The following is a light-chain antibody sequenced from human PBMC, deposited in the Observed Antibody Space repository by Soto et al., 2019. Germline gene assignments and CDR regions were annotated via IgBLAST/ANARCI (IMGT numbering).Light chain of an antibody. J-gene: IGKJ3*01. V-gene: IGKV2-28*01. CDR2: LGS. CDR3: MQSLQTPLFT. Sequence: DIVVTQSPLSLPVTPGEPASISCRSSQSLLHSNGYNYLDWYLQKPGQSPQLLTYLGSNRSSGVPDRFSGSGSGTDFTLKISRVEAEDVGVYYCMQSLQTPLFTFGPGTKVDIK. CDR1: QSLLHSNGYNY.